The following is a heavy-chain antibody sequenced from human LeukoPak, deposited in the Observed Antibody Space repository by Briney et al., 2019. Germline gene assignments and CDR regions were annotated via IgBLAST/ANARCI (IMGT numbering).Heavy chain of an antibody. CDR1: GFTFSIYA. V-gene: IGHV3-23*01. D-gene: IGHD3-10*01. CDR3: AKDRDYFGSGSYYKGPFDY. Sequence: PGESLTLSCAASGFTFSIYAMNWVRQAPGKGLEWISTIGGSGGSTYYAHSAKGRFTISTANSWTTLYLQMTSLRAEDTAIYYCAKDRDYFGSGSYYKGPFDYWGQGTLVTVSS. CDR2: IGGSGGST. J-gene: IGHJ4*02.